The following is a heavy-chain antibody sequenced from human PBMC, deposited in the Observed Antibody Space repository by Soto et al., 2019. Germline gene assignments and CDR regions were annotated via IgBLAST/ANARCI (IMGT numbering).Heavy chain of an antibody. CDR2: INPSGGGT. D-gene: IGHD2-15*01. Sequence: QVQLVQSGAEVKKPGASVKVSCKASGYTFTSYHMHWVRQAPGQGLEWMGIINPSGGGTTYMQKFQGRVTMPRDTSTSTVYMELSSLRSEDTAVYYCARLRPDSSGPVYWGQGTLVTVSS. CDR1: GYTFTSYH. CDR3: ARLRPDSSGPVY. J-gene: IGHJ4*02. V-gene: IGHV1-46*01.